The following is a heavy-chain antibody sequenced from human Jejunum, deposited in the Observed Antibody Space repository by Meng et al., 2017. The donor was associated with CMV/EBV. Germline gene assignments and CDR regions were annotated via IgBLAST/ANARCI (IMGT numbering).Heavy chain of an antibody. J-gene: IGHJ4*02. Sequence: GTFFRRYLLTWSRQPPGKGLEWIGDIDQTGSINYNPSLTSRVTISLGTSKNQFSLKVNSVTVADTAVYFCARRVQLHGGSYFDFWGQGTLATVSS. V-gene: IGHV4-34*01. CDR1: GTFFRRYL. D-gene: IGHD1-1*01. CDR3: ARRVQLHGGSYFDF. CDR2: IDQTGSI.